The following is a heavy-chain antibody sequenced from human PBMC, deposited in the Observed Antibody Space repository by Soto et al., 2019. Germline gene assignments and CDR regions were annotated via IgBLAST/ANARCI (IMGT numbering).Heavy chain of an antibody. Sequence: QVQLVDSGGGVVQPGGSLRLSCAVSGFTFSNYGMHWVRQAPGKGLEWVAIIWYDGSHKYYANSVKGRFTISRDNSRNTLYLQMNSLRAEDTAVYYCARVRNSFQRGTFDYWGQGTLVTVSS. CDR2: IWYDGSHK. CDR1: GFTFSNYG. CDR3: ARVRNSFQRGTFDY. V-gene: IGHV3-33*01. J-gene: IGHJ4*02. D-gene: IGHD1-1*01.